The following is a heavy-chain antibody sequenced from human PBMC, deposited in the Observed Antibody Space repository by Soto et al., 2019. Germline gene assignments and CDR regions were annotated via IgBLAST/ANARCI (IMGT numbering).Heavy chain of an antibody. J-gene: IGHJ6*02. D-gene: IGHD3-10*01. CDR2: ISSSSSTI. CDR1: GFTFSSYS. Sequence: EGSLRLSCAASGFTFSSYSMNWVRQAPGKGLEWVSYISSSSSTIYYADSVKGRFTISRDNAKNSLYLQMNSLRDEDTAVYYCAREVKRDVLLWFGATGSPYGMDVWGQGTTVTVSS. V-gene: IGHV3-48*02. CDR3: AREVKRDVLLWFGATGSPYGMDV.